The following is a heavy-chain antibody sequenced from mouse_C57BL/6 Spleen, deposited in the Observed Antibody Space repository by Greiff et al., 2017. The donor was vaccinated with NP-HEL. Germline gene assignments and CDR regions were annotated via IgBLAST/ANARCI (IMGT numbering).Heavy chain of an antibody. Sequence: VQLQQSGAELVKPGASVKISCKASGYAFSSYWMNWVKQRPGKGLEWIGQIYTGDGDTNYNGKFKGKATLTADKSSSTAYMQLSSLTSEDSAVYFCARFGDYDGLFAYWGQGTLVTVSA. CDR1: GYAFSSYW. CDR3: ARFGDYDGLFAY. J-gene: IGHJ3*01. V-gene: IGHV1-80*01. CDR2: IYTGDGDT. D-gene: IGHD2-4*01.